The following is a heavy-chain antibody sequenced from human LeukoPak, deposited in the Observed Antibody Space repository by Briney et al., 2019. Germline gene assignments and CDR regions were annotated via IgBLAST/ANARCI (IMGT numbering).Heavy chain of an antibody. J-gene: IGHJ6*03. V-gene: IGHV3-49*04. CDR2: IRSKAYGGTT. Sequence: GGSLRLSCAASGFTFSSYSMNWVRQAPGKGLEWVGFIRSKAYGGTTEYAASVKGRFTISRDDSKSIAYLQMNSLKTEDTAVYYCTRGYQLPRYYYYYMDVWGKGTTVTVSS. CDR3: TRGYQLPRYYYYYMDV. D-gene: IGHD2-2*01. CDR1: GFTFSSYS.